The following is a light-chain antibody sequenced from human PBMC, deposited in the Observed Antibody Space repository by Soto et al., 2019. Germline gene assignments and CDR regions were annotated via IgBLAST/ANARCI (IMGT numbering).Light chain of an antibody. CDR2: DAS. V-gene: IGKV1-5*01. J-gene: IGKJ1*01. CDR3: QQYNSLT. Sequence: DIQMTQSPSTLSASVGGRVTITCRASHSISSWLAWYQQKPGKAPKLLIYDASSLESGVPSRFSGSGSGTEFTLTISSLQPDDFATYYCQQYNSLTFGQGTKVDIK. CDR1: HSISSW.